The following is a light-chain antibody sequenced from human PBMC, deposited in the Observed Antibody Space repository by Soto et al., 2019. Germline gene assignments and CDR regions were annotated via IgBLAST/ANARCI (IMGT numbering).Light chain of an antibody. CDR3: QQRSNWQYT. CDR1: QGVSSY. Sequence: EIVLTQSPATLSLSPGERATLSCRASQGVSSYSAWYQQKPGQAPRLLIYDTSNRATGIPARFSGSGSGTDFTLTISGLEPEDFAVYYCQQRSNWQYTFGLGTRLEI. J-gene: IGKJ2*01. V-gene: IGKV3-11*01. CDR2: DTS.